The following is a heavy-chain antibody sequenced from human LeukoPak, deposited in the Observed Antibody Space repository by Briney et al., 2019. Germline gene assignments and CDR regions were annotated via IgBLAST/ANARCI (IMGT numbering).Heavy chain of an antibody. D-gene: IGHD5-24*01. CDR3: AVLEGLS. V-gene: IGHV3-7*03. CDR2: IREDGGDK. CDR1: GFTFNIYW. J-gene: IGHJ4*02. Sequence: GGSLRLSCATSGFTFNIYWMSWVRQAPGKGLEWVANIREDGGDKNFVDSVKGRFTISRDNAKNSLYLQMSSLRAEDTAMYYCAVLEGLSWGQGTLVSVSS.